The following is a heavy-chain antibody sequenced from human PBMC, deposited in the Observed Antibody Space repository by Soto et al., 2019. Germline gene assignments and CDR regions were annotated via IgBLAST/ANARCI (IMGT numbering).Heavy chain of an antibody. CDR1: GFSLSTSEVG. J-gene: IGHJ3*02. V-gene: IGHV2-5*02. D-gene: IGHD2-15*01. CDR3: AHVIVVVVAATRVYALDI. CDR2: IYWDDDK. Sequence: QITLKESGPPLVRPTQTLTLTCTFSGFSLSTSEVGVGWIRQPPGKALEWLAVIYWDDDKRYSPSLKSRLTITKDTSKNQVILTMTNMDPVDTATYYCAHVIVVVVAATRVYALDIWGQGTMVTVSS.